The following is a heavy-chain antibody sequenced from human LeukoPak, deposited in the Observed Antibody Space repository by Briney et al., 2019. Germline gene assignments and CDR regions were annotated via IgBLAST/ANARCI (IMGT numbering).Heavy chain of an antibody. D-gene: IGHD3-3*01. V-gene: IGHV1-69*13. Sequence: SVKVSCKASGGTFSSYAINWVRQAPGQGLEWMGGIIPIFGTANYAQKFQGRVTITADESTSTAYMELSSLRSEDTAVYYCARSGYYDFWSGPFDYWGQGTLVTVSS. J-gene: IGHJ4*02. CDR2: IIPIFGTA. CDR3: ARSGYYDFWSGPFDY. CDR1: GGTFSSYA.